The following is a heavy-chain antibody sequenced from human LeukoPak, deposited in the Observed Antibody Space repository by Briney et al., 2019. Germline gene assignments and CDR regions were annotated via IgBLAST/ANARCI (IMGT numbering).Heavy chain of an antibody. V-gene: IGHV4-34*01. CDR2: VGHSGTT. J-gene: IGHJ3*02. CDR3: ARELISSRAAFDT. Sequence: SETLSLTCAVYGGSLNDYLWSWIRQPPGQGLEWIGEVGHSGTTNYDPSLKSRVTISVDTSKNQFSLKLTSVTAADTAVYYCARELISSRAAFDTWGQGTVVTVSS. CDR1: GGSLNDYL. D-gene: IGHD3-10*01.